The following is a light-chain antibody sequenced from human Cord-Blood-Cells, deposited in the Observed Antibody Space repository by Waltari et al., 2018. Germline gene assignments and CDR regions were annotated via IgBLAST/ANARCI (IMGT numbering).Light chain of an antibody. CDR3: CSYAGSYV. V-gene: IGLV2-11*01. CDR1: SSDVGGYNY. J-gene: IGLJ1*01. CDR2: DVS. Sequence: QSALTQPRSVSGSPGQSGTIPCTATSSDVGGYNYVSWYQQHPGKAPKLMIYDVSKRPSGVPDRFSGSKSGNTASLTISRLQAEDEADYYCCSYAGSYVFGTGTKVTVL.